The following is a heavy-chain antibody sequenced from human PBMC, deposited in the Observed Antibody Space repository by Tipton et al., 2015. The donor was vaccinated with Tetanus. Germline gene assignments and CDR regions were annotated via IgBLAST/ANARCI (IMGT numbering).Heavy chain of an antibody. CDR1: GGSLSDKKYY. CDR3: ARHLYGYWFDP. D-gene: IGHD2/OR15-2a*01. CDR2: IYFEGST. J-gene: IGHJ5*02. Sequence: TLSLTCFVSGGSLSDKKYYWGWIRQPPGKGLEWMASIYFEGSTYYSPSLKSRLTIDVDTSHNLFSLRLTSVTAADTAVYYCARHLYGYWFDPWGQGALVTVSS. V-gene: IGHV4-39*02.